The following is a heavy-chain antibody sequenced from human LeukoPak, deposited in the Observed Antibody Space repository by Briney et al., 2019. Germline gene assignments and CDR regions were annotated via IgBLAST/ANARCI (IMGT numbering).Heavy chain of an antibody. CDR1: GFTFTRYG. D-gene: IGHD6-19*01. V-gene: IGHV1-18*01. CDR2: ISAYNGDT. J-gene: IGHJ4*02. Sequence: ASVKVSCKASGFTFTRYGISWVRQAPGQGLEWMGWISAYNGDTNYAQKFQGRVNLTTDTSTSTAYMELRSLRSDDTAVYYCARDPSNTSGRYAYFDYWGQGTLVTVSS. CDR3: ARDPSNTSGRYAYFDY.